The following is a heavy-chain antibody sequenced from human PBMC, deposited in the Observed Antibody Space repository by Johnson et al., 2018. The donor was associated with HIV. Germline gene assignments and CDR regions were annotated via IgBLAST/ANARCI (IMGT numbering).Heavy chain of an antibody. Sequence: VQLVESGGGVVRPGGSLRLSCAASGFTFSNAWMSWVRQAPGKGLEWVGRVKRKSDGGTTAYAAPVKGRFTISRDDSNNTLYLQMNSLKTEDTAVYYCTTDPGSGSYYNVDAFDIWGQGTMVTVSS. CDR1: GFTFSNAW. CDR2: VKRKSDGGTT. J-gene: IGHJ3*02. V-gene: IGHV3-15*01. CDR3: TTDPGSGSYYNVDAFDI. D-gene: IGHD3-10*01.